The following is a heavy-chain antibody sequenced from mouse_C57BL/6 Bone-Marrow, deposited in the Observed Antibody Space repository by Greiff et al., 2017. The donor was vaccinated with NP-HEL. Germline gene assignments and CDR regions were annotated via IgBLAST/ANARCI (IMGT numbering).Heavy chain of an antibody. CDR1: GYTFTSYW. Sequence: QVQLQQPGAELVKPGASVKMSCKASGYTFTSYWITWVKQRPGQGLEWIGDIYPGSGSTNYNEKFKSKATLTVDTSSSTAYMQLSSLTSEDSAVYYCATSYGSSCGFAYWGQGTLVTVSA. J-gene: IGHJ3*01. CDR2: IYPGSGST. V-gene: IGHV1-55*01. CDR3: ATSYGSSCGFAY. D-gene: IGHD1-1*01.